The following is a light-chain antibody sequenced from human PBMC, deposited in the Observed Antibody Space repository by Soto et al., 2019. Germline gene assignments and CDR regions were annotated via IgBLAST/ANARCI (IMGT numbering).Light chain of an antibody. CDR3: QQYGSPIT. CDR1: QSVSSKY. J-gene: IGKJ5*01. V-gene: IGKV3-20*01. CDR2: GTS. Sequence: EIVLTQSPGTLSLSPGERATLSCRASQSVSSKYLAWYQQKPGQAPRVLIYGTSIRASGVPERFSGGGSGTDFTLTITRLEPEDFAVYYCQQYGSPITFGQGTRLEIK.